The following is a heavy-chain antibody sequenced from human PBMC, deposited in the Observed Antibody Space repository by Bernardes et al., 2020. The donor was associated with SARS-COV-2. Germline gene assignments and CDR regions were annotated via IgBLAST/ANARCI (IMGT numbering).Heavy chain of an antibody. CDR3: ARIRRNDYSNSWFDY. J-gene: IGHJ5*01. Sequence: SETLSLTCTVSGGSINSGGYYWSWIRQLPGKGLEWIGYIYSSGSTSYNPSLKSLITISRDTSQNQFSLKLSSVTAADTALYYCARIRRNDYSNSWFDYWGQGTLVTVSS. D-gene: IGHD4-4*01. V-gene: IGHV4-31*01. CDR2: IYSSGST. CDR1: GGSINSGGYY.